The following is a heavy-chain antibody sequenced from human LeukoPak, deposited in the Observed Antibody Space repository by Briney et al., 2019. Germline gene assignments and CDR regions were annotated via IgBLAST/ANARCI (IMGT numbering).Heavy chain of an antibody. V-gene: IGHV3-7*01. CDR1: GFPFSSFW. J-gene: IGHJ4*02. D-gene: IGHD3-22*01. CDR2: IKQDGGEA. Sequence: GGSLRLSCAASGFPFSSFWMSWVRQAPGKGLAWVANIKQDGGEAYLVDSVKGRFTISRDNAKSSLFLQMNSLRAEDSAVYYCARAPPRHYYDNTEYYFDYWGQGTLVTVSS. CDR3: ARAPPRHYYDNTEYYFDY.